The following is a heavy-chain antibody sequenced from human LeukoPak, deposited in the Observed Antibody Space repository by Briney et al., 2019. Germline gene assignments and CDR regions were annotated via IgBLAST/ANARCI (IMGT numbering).Heavy chain of an antibody. CDR3: ARVGFEGDDPFDS. Sequence: SETLSLTCSVFGGSISSGDYYWSWVRQPPGKGLEWIGYIFYSGDTYYNPSLKSRVTISVDTSKNQFSLKLSSVTAADAAVYYCARVGFEGDDPFDSWGQGTVVTVSS. CDR2: IFYSGDT. J-gene: IGHJ4*02. CDR1: GGSISSGDYY. D-gene: IGHD3-16*01. V-gene: IGHV4-30-4*01.